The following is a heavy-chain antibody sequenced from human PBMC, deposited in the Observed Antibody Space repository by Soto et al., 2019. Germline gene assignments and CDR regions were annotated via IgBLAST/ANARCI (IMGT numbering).Heavy chain of an antibody. Sequence: SETLSLTCTVSGGSISSYYWSWIRQPPGKGLEWIGYIYYSGSTNYNPSLKSRVTISVDTSKNQFSLKLSSVTAADTAVYYCAREGYYDSSGYDYWGKGTLVTVAS. CDR1: GGSISSYY. CDR3: AREGYYDSSGYDY. V-gene: IGHV4-59*01. J-gene: IGHJ4*02. CDR2: IYYSGST. D-gene: IGHD3-22*01.